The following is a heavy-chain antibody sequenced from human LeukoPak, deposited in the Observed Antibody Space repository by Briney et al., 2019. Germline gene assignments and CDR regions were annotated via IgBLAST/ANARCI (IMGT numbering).Heavy chain of an antibody. CDR1: GFTFSSYG. V-gene: IGHV3-33*06. Sequence: GGSLRLSCAASGFTFSSYGMHWVRQAPGKGLEWVAVIWYDGSNKYYADSVKGRFTISRDNSKNTLYLQMNSLTAEDTALCYCANARGTSSSYFDLWGRGTLVTVSS. J-gene: IGHJ2*01. CDR2: IWYDGSNK. CDR3: ANARGTSSSYFDL. D-gene: IGHD6-6*01.